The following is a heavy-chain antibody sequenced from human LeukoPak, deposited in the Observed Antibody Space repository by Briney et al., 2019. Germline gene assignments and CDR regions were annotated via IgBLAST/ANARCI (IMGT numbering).Heavy chain of an antibody. D-gene: IGHD6-19*01. CDR2: INPNSGGT. Sequence: ASVKVSCKASGYTFTGYYMHWVRQAPGQGLEWMGWINPNSGGTNYAQKFQGRVTMTRDTSISTAYMELSRLRSDDTAVYYCARDSPYSSGWPYFDYWGQGTLVTVFS. V-gene: IGHV1-2*02. CDR3: ARDSPYSSGWPYFDY. J-gene: IGHJ4*02. CDR1: GYTFTGYY.